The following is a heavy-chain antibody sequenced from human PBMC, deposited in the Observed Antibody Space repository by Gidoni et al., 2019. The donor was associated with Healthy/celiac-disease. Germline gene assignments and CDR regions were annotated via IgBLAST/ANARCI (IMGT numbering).Heavy chain of an antibody. Sequence: QVQLVQSGAEVKKPGYSVKVSCKASGGTFSSYTISWVRQAPGQGLEWMGRIIPILGIANYAQKFQGRVTITADKSTSTAYMELSSLRSEDTAVYYCASGGVPAAISWFDPWGQGTLVTVSS. J-gene: IGHJ5*02. CDR1: GGTFSSYT. CDR3: ASGGVPAAISWFDP. V-gene: IGHV1-69*02. D-gene: IGHD2-2*01. CDR2: IIPILGIA.